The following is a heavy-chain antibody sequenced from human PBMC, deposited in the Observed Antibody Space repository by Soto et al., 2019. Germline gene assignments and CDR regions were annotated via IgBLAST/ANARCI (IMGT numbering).Heavy chain of an antibody. J-gene: IGHJ4*02. D-gene: IGHD6-19*01. CDR1: GFTFSGSA. Sequence: EVQLVESGGGLVQPGGSLKLSCAASGFTFSGSAMHWVRQASGKGLEWVGRIRSKANSYATAYAASVKGRFTISRDDSKNTAYLQMNSLKTEDTAVYYCTRPGFYSSGWYVESLSDDYWGQGTLVTVSS. CDR2: IRSKANSYAT. CDR3: TRPGFYSSGWYVESLSDDY. V-gene: IGHV3-73*01.